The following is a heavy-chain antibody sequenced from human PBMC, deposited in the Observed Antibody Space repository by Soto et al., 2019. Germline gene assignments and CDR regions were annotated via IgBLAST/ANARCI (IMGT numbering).Heavy chain of an antibody. CDR2: IRSASSET. J-gene: IGHJ4*02. Sequence: PSLSCGPSGFTFSRVSINRGRQVPGKGLEWVASIRSASSETWYADSGKGRFIISRDNAQNSLFLHMNTLRPEDSAIYYCARVAYSGPGTQVTVPS. V-gene: IGHV3-21*01. CDR3: ARVAY. CDR1: GFTFSRVS.